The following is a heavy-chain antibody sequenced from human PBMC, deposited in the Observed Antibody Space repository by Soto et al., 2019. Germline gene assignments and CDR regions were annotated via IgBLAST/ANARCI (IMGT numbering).Heavy chain of an antibody. D-gene: IGHD2-21*02. CDR2: LNHSGRT. V-gene: IGHV4-34*01. CDR1: GGRFSGYY. Sequence: SETLSLTCAFNGGRFSGYYWTWIRQPPGTGLEGIGELNHSGRTNYNPSLKSRVTISVDTSKHQFSLKLPSVTAADTAVYYCERDKVTAVFDYWGEGTRVRVAS. J-gene: IGHJ4*01. CDR3: ERDKVTAVFDY.